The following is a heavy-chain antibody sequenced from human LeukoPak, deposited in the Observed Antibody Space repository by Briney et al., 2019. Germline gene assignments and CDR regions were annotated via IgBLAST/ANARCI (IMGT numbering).Heavy chain of an antibody. V-gene: IGHV1-8*01. CDR1: GYTFTSYD. Sequence: ASVKVSCKASGYTFTSYDINWVRQATGQGLEWMGWMNPNSGDTSYAQKFQGRVTMTRNTSISTAYMELSSLRSEDTAVYYCARVGVRFLEWLYYWGQGTLVTVSS. D-gene: IGHD3-3*01. J-gene: IGHJ4*02. CDR2: MNPNSGDT. CDR3: ARVGVRFLEWLYY.